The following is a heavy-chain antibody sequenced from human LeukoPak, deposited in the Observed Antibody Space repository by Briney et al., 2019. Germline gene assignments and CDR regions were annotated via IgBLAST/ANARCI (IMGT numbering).Heavy chain of an antibody. CDR1: GFTFSSYW. D-gene: IGHD3-10*01. CDR3: ARDSYGSGSPHYYYYYGMDV. J-gene: IGHJ6*04. CDR2: IKQGGSEK. Sequence: GGSLRLSCAASGFTFSSYWMSWVRQAPGKGLEWVANIKQGGSEKYYVDSVKGRFTISRDNAKNSLYLQMNSLRAEDTAVYYCARDSYGSGSPHYYYYYGMDVWGKGTTVTVSS. V-gene: IGHV3-7*03.